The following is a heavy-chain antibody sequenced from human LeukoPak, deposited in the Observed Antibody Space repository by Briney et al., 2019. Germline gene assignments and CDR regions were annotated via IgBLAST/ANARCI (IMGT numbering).Heavy chain of an antibody. Sequence: KVSCKASGGTFSSYAISWVRQAPGQGLEWMGRIIPIFGTANYAQKFQGRVTITTDESTSTAYIELSSLRSEDTAVYYCARDRRYGFWSGYPYYYYYMDVWGKGTTVTVSS. J-gene: IGHJ6*03. V-gene: IGHV1-69*05. D-gene: IGHD3-3*01. CDR3: ARDRRYGFWSGYPYYYYYMDV. CDR1: GGTFSSYA. CDR2: IIPIFGTA.